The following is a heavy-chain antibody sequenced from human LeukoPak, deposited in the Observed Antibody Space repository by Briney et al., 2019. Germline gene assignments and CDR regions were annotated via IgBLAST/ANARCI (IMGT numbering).Heavy chain of an antibody. CDR1: GGSFSGYY. CDR2: INHSGST. V-gene: IGHV4-34*01. CDR3: ARGRQTYYYDSSGNGPFDY. J-gene: IGHJ4*02. Sequence: SETLSLTCAVYGGSFSGYYWSWIRQPPGNGLEWIVEINHSGSTNYNPSLKSRVTISVDTSKNQFSLKLSSVTAADTAVYYCARGRQTYYYDSSGNGPFDYWGQGTLVTVSS. D-gene: IGHD3-22*01.